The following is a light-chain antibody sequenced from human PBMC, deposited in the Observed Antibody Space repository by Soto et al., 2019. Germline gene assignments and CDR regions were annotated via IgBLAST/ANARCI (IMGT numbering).Light chain of an antibody. CDR1: QSVSSNY. J-gene: IGKJ1*01. V-gene: IGKV3-20*01. Sequence: ETVLTQSPGTLSLSPGERATLSCRASQSVSSNYLAWYQHIPGQAPRLLIYGASTRATGIPDRFSGSGSGTDFTLTISRLEPEDFAVYYCQQFDSSLSSWTFGQGTKVE. CDR2: GAS. CDR3: QQFDSSLSSWT.